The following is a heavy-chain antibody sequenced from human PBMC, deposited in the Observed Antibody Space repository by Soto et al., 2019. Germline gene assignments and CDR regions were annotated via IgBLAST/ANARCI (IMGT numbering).Heavy chain of an antibody. Sequence: QVQLVQSGAEVKKPGASVKVSCKASGYTFTSYGISWVRQAPGQGLEWMGWISAYNANTNYAQKLQGRVTMTTDTSTRTAYMELRSLRSGDTAVYYWARGEDRYSGYDLDNYWGQGTLVTVSS. D-gene: IGHD5-12*01. CDR1: GYTFTSYG. CDR3: ARGEDRYSGYDLDNY. CDR2: ISAYNANT. J-gene: IGHJ4*02. V-gene: IGHV1-18*01.